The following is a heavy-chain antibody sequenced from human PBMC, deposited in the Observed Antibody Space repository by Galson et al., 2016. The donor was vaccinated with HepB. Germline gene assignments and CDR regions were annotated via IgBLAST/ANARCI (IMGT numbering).Heavy chain of an antibody. D-gene: IGHD3-10*01. Sequence: ETLSLTCAVYGGSFSSFYWTWIRQPPGKGLEWIGEINHSGSTNYHPSLKSRVSVTVDTSKNQFSLKLSSVTAADTAIYYCAGVPFSFGSGILDYRGQGTPVTVSS. V-gene: IGHV4-34*01. J-gene: IGHJ4*02. CDR1: GGSFSSFY. CDR3: AGVPFSFGSGILDY. CDR2: INHSGST.